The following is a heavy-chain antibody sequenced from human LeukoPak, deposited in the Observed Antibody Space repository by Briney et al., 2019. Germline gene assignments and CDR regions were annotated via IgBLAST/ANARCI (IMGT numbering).Heavy chain of an antibody. Sequence: PGGSLRLSCAASGFTFSSYWMSWVRQAPGKGLEWVSAISGSGGSTYYADSVKGRFTISRDNSKNTLYLQMNSLRAEDTAVYYCAKGDSSSSSYYYYYMDVWGKGTTVTISS. CDR2: ISGSGGST. V-gene: IGHV3-23*01. D-gene: IGHD6-13*01. CDR3: AKGDSSSSSYYYYYMDV. CDR1: GFTFSSYW. J-gene: IGHJ6*03.